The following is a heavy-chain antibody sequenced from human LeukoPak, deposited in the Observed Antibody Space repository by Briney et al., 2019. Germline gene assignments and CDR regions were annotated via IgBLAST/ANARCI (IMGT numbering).Heavy chain of an antibody. J-gene: IGHJ4*02. D-gene: IGHD2-15*01. Sequence: PGGSLRLSCAASEFTASNNYMNWVRQAPGKGLEWVSGIYSGGSTYYADSVKGRFTISRDNSKNTLHLQMNSLRAEDTAVYCCATGAYCSAGSCYPLFNYWGQGTLVTVSS. CDR3: ATGAYCSAGSCYPLFNY. CDR1: EFTASNNY. V-gene: IGHV3-66*01. CDR2: IYSGGST.